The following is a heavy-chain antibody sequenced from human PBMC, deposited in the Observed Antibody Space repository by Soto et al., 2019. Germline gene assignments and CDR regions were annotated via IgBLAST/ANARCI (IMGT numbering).Heavy chain of an antibody. Sequence: QIQLVQSGAEIKKPGSSVKVSCKASGGTFSSYAINWVRQAPGQGLEWMGGIIPMFGTLKYAQTFQGRVTITADDSTSTVYMDLRSLRSGDTATYFCARRKKKARIVAVNAADFGGFNAFDVWGQGTEVIVSS. CDR2: IIPMFGTL. CDR3: ARRKKKARIVAVNAADFGGFNAFDV. D-gene: IGHD2-21*01. CDR1: GGTFSSYA. J-gene: IGHJ3*01. V-gene: IGHV1-69*01.